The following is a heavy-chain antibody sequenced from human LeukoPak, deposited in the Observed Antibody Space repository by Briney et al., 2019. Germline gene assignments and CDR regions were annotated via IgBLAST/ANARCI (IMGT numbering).Heavy chain of an antibody. D-gene: IGHD6-19*01. Sequence: TGGSLRLSCAASGFTFSSYAMHWVRQAPGKGLEWVAVISYDGSNKYYADSVKGRFTIPRDNSKNTLYLQMNSLRAEDTAVYYCARDGYSSGWPFDYWGQGTLVTVSS. CDR2: ISYDGSNK. CDR3: ARDGYSSGWPFDY. CDR1: GFTFSSYA. V-gene: IGHV3-30-3*01. J-gene: IGHJ4*02.